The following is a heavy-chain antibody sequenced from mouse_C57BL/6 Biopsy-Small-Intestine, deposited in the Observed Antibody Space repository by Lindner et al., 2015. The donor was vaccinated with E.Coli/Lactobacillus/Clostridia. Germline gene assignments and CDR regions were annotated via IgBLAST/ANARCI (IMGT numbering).Heavy chain of an antibody. V-gene: IGHV1-31*01. D-gene: IGHD2-14*01. CDR1: GYSFTGYY. CDR3: ARGYFFDY. Sequence: VQLQESGPEMVKPGASVKISCRASGYSFTGYYLHWVKQSHGNILDWIGYISPYNGISSYNQRFKGKATLAVDKSSRTAYMELRSLTSEDSAVYYCARGYFFDYWGQGTTLTVSS. J-gene: IGHJ2*01. CDR2: ISPYNGIS.